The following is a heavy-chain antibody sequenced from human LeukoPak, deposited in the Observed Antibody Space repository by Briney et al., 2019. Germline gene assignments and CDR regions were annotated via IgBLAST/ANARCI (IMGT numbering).Heavy chain of an antibody. CDR3: AKTSRTIMDYGNRD. Sequence: ASVKVSCKASGYTFTSYDINWVRQATGQGLEWMGWMNPNSGNTGYAQEFQGRVTMTRNTSISTAYMELSSLRSEDTAVYYCAKTSRTIMDYGNRDWGQGTLVTVSS. J-gene: IGHJ4*02. CDR2: MNPNSGNT. V-gene: IGHV1-8*01. D-gene: IGHD4-17*01. CDR1: GYTFTSYD.